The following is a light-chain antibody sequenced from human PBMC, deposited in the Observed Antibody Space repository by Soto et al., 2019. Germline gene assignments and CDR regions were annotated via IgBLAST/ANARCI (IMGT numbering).Light chain of an antibody. Sequence: DIVMTQSPDSLAVSLGERATINCKSSQSVLYNSNSKNYLAWYQQKPGQPPKLLIYWASTRESGVPDRFSGSGSGTNFTLTISSLQTEDVAVYYCQQHYGTPFTFGPGTKVDI. CDR2: WAS. J-gene: IGKJ3*01. CDR3: QQHYGTPFT. CDR1: QSVLYNSNSKNY. V-gene: IGKV4-1*01.